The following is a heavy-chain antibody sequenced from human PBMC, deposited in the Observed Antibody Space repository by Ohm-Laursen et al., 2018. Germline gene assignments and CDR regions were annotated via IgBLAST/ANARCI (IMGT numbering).Heavy chain of an antibody. CDR1: GFTFNTYW. J-gene: IGHJ3*02. D-gene: IGHD1-1*01. CDR2: IRQDGGEK. CDR3: ARAWKDGFDI. Sequence: SLRLSCAATGFTFNTYWMSWVRQAPGKGLEWVANIRQDGGEKYYVDSVRGRFTISRDNAKNSLYLQMSSLRAEDTAVYYCARAWKDGFDIWGQGTMVTVSS. V-gene: IGHV3-7*03.